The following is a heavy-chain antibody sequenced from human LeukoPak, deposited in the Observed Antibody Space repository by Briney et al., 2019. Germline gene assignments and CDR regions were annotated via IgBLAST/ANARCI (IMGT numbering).Heavy chain of an antibody. CDR1: GFSVSSNH. V-gene: IGHV3-66*01. J-gene: IGHJ4*02. CDR3: ARDPLIQSPGFWSGSPTGLYYFDY. D-gene: IGHD3-3*01. CDR2: TYPSDNT. Sequence: GGSLRLSCAASGFSVSSNHMSWVRQAPGKGLEWLSVTYPSDNTYYADSVTGRFSVSRDNSKNTLYLQMNSLRAEDTAVYYCARDPLIQSPGFWSGSPTGLYYFDYWGQGTLVTVSS.